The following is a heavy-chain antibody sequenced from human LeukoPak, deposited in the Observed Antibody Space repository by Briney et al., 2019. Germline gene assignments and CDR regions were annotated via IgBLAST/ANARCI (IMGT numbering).Heavy chain of an antibody. Sequence: PGRSLRLSCAASGFTFSSYAMHWVRQAPGKGLEWVAVISYDGSNKYYADSAKGRFTISRDNSKNTLYLQMNSLRAEDTAVYYCARDLGTDRTGYRFDYWGRGTLVTVSS. CDR1: GFTFSSYA. CDR2: ISYDGSNK. J-gene: IGHJ4*02. D-gene: IGHD7-27*01. V-gene: IGHV3-30-3*01. CDR3: ARDLGTDRTGYRFDY.